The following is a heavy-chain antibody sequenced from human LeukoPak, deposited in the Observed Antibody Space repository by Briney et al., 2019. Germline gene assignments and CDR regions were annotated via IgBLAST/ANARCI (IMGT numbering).Heavy chain of an antibody. CDR3: AKINAPRVGFDY. CDR2: IYSGGST. V-gene: IGHV3-53*01. CDR1: GFTVSSNY. Sequence: GGSLRLSCAASGFTVSSNYMSWVRQAPGKGLEWVSVIYSGGSTYYADSVKGRFTISRDNSKNTLYLQMNSLRAEDTAVYYCAKINAPRVGFDYWGQGTLVTVSS. J-gene: IGHJ4*02. D-gene: IGHD1-26*01.